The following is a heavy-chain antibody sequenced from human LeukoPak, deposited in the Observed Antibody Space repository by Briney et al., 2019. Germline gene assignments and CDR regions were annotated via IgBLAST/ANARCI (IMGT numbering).Heavy chain of an antibody. V-gene: IGHV3-11*04. CDR2: ISSSGSTI. D-gene: IGHD2-15*01. Sequence: EGSLRLSCAASRFTFSDDYMSWNRQAPGKGLEWLSDISSSGSTIQYADSVKGRFTISRDNAKNSLSLQMNSLRAEDTAVYYCARVSRLVVVVAATGAFDIWGQGTMVTVSS. J-gene: IGHJ3*02. CDR3: ARVSRLVVVVAATGAFDI. CDR1: RFTFSDDY.